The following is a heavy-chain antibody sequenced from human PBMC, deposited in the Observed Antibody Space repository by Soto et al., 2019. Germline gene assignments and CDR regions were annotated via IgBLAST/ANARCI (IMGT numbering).Heavy chain of an antibody. V-gene: IGHV3-30*04. CDR3: ARGDREDTAVVIGVRPAEYGVDV. CDR2: ISYNGGNR. Sequence: QVQLVESGGGVVQPGRSLRLSCAASGFTFSNYAMHWVRQAPGKGLECVAVISYNGGNRFYRDYVKGRFTISRDNSKKTVNRQIDSLRYEDAAVYYCARGDREDTAVVIGVRPAEYGVDVWGQGTAVTVSS. J-gene: IGHJ6*01. D-gene: IGHD2-15*01. CDR1: GFTFSNYA.